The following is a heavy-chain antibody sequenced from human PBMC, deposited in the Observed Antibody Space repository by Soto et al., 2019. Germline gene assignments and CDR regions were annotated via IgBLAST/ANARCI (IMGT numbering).Heavy chain of an antibody. CDR3: ARTLSYGDYAY. J-gene: IGHJ4*02. V-gene: IGHV4-59*01. D-gene: IGHD4-17*01. CDR2: YSGST. Sequence: SSETLSLTCTVSGASISRDHRNWIRQPPGKGLEWIGDYSGSTNYNPSLKSRVTTSVDTSENQFSLKLSSVTAADTAVYYCARTLSYGDYAYWGQGTLVTVSS. CDR1: GASISRDH.